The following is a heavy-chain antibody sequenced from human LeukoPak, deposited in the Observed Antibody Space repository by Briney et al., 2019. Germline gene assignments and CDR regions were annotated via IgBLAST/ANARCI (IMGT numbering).Heavy chain of an antibody. Sequence: SDTLSLTCTVSGGSISSTTYYWGWVRLPPGKGLDWIGNIYYSGSTNYNPSLKSRVTISVDTSKNQFSLKLSSVTAADTAVYYCARVLGSSRADFDYWGQGTLVTVSS. CDR3: ARVLGSSRADFDY. CDR1: GGSISSTTYY. D-gene: IGHD5/OR15-5a*01. CDR2: IYYSGST. J-gene: IGHJ4*02. V-gene: IGHV4-39*07.